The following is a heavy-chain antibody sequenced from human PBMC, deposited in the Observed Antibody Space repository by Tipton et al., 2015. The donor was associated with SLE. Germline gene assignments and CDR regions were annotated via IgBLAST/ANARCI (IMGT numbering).Heavy chain of an antibody. V-gene: IGHV3-30*02. J-gene: IGHJ4*02. CDR2: IRADGSNK. D-gene: IGHD3-16*01. Sequence: SLRLSCAASGFTYSGYAMHWVRQAPGKGLEWVAFIRADGSNKDYADSVKGRFTISRDNSKNTLYLQMSRLRVEDTAVYYCAGGTGAYFDHWGQGTLVTVSS. CDR1: GFTYSGYA. CDR3: AGGTGAYFDH.